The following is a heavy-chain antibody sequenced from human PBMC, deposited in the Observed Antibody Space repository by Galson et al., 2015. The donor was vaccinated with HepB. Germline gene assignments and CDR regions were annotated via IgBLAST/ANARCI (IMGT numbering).Heavy chain of an antibody. CDR2: ISWDGGTI. J-gene: IGHJ4*02. Sequence: SLRLSCAASGFTFGDYTMHWVRQAPGKGLEWVSLISWDGGTIYYASSVKGRFAVSRDNSKNSLFLQMNGLRTEDTALYYCAKALGYYYDSSGYSIDHWGQGTLVTVSS. D-gene: IGHD3-22*01. V-gene: IGHV3-43*01. CDR1: GFTFGDYT. CDR3: AKALGYYYDSSGYSIDH.